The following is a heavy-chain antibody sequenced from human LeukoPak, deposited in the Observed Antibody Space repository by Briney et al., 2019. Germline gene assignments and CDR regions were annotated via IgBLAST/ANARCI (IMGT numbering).Heavy chain of an antibody. V-gene: IGHV4-34*01. CDR2: INHSGST. D-gene: IGHD1-26*01. CDR3: AVTGWSYRIDY. CDR1: GGPFSGYY. J-gene: IGHJ4*02. Sequence: KPSETLSLTCGVYGGPFSGYYWPWVRQPPGKGLEWIGEINHSGSTNYNPSLKSRLTISVDTSKNQFSLKLSSVTAAYTAVYYCAVTGWSYRIDYWGQGTLVTVSS.